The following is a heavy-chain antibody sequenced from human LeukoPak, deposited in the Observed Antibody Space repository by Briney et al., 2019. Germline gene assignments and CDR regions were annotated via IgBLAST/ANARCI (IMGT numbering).Heavy chain of an antibody. CDR2: ISWNSGSI. D-gene: IGHD6-13*01. CDR1: GFTFDDYA. J-gene: IGHJ4*02. Sequence: GGSLRLSCAASGFTFDDYAMHWVRHAPGKGLEWVSGISWNSGSIGYADSVKGRFTISRDNAKNSLYLQMNSLRAEDTALYYCAKDSSYSSSWYYFDYWGQGTLVTVSS. CDR3: AKDSSYSSSWYYFDY. V-gene: IGHV3-9*01.